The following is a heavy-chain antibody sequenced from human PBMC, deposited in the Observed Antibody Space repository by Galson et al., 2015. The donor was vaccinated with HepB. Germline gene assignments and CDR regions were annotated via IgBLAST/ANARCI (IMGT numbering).Heavy chain of an antibody. CDR2: IKSDGSST. Sequence: SLRLSCATSGFTFSTYWMHWVRQAPGKGLVWVSRIKSDGSSTYYADSVKGRFTISRDNAKNTLYLQMNSLRAEDTAVYYCARGFPQSGSYDPWGQGTLVTVSS. J-gene: IGHJ5*02. D-gene: IGHD1-26*01. CDR1: GFTFSTYW. V-gene: IGHV3-74*01. CDR3: ARGFPQSGSYDP.